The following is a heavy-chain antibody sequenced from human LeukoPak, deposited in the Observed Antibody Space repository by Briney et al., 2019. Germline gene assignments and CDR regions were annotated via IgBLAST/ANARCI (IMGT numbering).Heavy chain of an antibody. CDR1: GGSFSGYY. Sequence: SETLSLTCAVYGGSFSGYYWSWIRQPPGKGLEWIGEINHSGSTNYNPSLKSRVTISVDTPKNQFSLKLSSVTAADTAVYYCARAPSIGYFDYWGQGTLVTVSS. CDR2: INHSGST. V-gene: IGHV4-34*01. CDR3: ARAPSIGYFDY. J-gene: IGHJ4*02.